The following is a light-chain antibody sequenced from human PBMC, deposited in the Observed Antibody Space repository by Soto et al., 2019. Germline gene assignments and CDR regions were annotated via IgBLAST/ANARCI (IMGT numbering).Light chain of an antibody. CDR3: QSYDSSLSAYV. J-gene: IGLJ1*01. CDR2: GNS. V-gene: IGLV1-40*01. CDR1: SSNIGAGYD. Sequence: QSVLAQPPSVSGAPGQKVTISCTGSSSNIGAGYDLHWYQQLPGTAPKLLLYGNSNRPSGVPDRFSGSKSGTSASLAITGLQAEDEADYSCQSYDSSLSAYVFGTGTKVTV.